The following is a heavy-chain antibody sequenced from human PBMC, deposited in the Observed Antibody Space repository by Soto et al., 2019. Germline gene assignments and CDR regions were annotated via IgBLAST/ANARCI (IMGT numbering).Heavy chain of an antibody. D-gene: IGHD3-3*01. CDR2: INHSGST. J-gene: IGHJ4*02. V-gene: IGHV4-34*01. CDR1: GGSFSGYY. CDR3: ARGLSRGTIFGVVPSYYFDY. Sequence: PSETLSLTCAVYGGSFSGYYWSWIRQPPGKGLEWIGEINHSGSTNYNPSLKSRVTISVDTSKNQFSLKLSSVTAADTAVYYCARGLSRGTIFGVVPSYYFDYWGQGTLVTVS.